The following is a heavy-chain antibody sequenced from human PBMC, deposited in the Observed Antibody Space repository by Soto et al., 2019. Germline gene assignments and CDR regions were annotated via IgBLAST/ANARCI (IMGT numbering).Heavy chain of an antibody. CDR2: IYWDDDK. V-gene: IGHV2-5*02. CDR3: AHRAGLQGNWDGGYFDF. D-gene: IGHD1-1*01. CDR1: GFSLSSSGVG. J-gene: IGHJ4*02. Sequence: QITLKESGPTRVKPTQTLTLACTFSGFSLSSSGVGVGWIRQPPGKALEQLALIYWDDDKRYSPSLKSRLTITKDTSKKQVVLTMTNMDPVDTATYYCAHRAGLQGNWDGGYFDFWGQGALVTVSS.